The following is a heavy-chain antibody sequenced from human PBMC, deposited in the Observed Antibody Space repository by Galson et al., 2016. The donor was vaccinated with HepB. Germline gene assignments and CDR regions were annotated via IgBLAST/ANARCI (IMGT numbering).Heavy chain of an antibody. J-gene: IGHJ4*02. V-gene: IGHV3-23*01. CDR3: AKVRGYDILTGYFFFDY. CDR2: ISGSGGST. Sequence: SLRLSCAASGFTLNNYGMSWVRQAPGKGLEWVSGISGSGGSTYYADTVKGRFIISRDNSKNTLYLQMNSLRAEDTAVYYCAKVRGYDILTGYFFFDYWGQGTLVTVSS. D-gene: IGHD3-9*01. CDR1: GFTLNNYG.